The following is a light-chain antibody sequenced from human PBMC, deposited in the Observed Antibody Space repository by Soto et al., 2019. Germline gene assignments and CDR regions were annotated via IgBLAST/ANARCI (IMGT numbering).Light chain of an antibody. CDR1: SSDVGIYNY. CDR3: SSYTISSTLV. V-gene: IGLV2-14*01. J-gene: IGLJ2*01. Sequence: QSALTQPASVSGSPGQSFTISCTGTSSDVGIYNYVSWYQHHPGKAPKLMIYEVSNRPSGVSNRFSGSKSGNTASLTISGLQAEDEADYYCSSYTISSTLVFGGGTKLTVL. CDR2: EVS.